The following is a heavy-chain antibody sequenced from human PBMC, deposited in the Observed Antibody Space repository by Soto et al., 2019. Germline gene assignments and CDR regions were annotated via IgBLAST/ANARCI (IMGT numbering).Heavy chain of an antibody. D-gene: IGHD3-16*02. CDR3: TRRSTDYDYIWGSYPFDWFDP. CDR1: GFTFSGSA. J-gene: IGHJ5*02. V-gene: IGHV3-73*01. Sequence: EVQLVESGGGLVQPGGSLKLSCAASGFTFSGSAMHWVRQASGKGLEWVGRIRSKANSYATAYAASVKGRFTISRDDSKNTAYLQMNSLKTEDTAVYYCTRRSTDYDYIWGSYPFDWFDPWGQGTLVTVSS. CDR2: IRSKANSYAT.